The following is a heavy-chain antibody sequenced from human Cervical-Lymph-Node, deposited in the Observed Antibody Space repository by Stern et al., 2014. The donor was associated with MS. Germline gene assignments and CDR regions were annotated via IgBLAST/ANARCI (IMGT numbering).Heavy chain of an antibody. J-gene: IGHJ4*02. CDR2: SHYGEPT. CDR3: ARVHSGYDWFDY. CDR1: GASISNTNW. D-gene: IGHD5-12*01. Sequence: VQLQESGPGLVKPSGTLSLTCDVSGASISNTNWWGWVRQPPAMGLEWIGESHYGEPTNFKSSLKSRVTMSVDKSKTQFALELKSVTAADTAVYFCARVHSGYDWFDYWGQGILVTVSS. V-gene: IGHV4-4*02.